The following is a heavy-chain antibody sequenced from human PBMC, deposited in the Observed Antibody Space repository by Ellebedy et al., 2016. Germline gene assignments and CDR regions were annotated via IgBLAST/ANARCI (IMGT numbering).Heavy chain of an antibody. Sequence: SETLSLTCAVYGGSFSGYYWSWIRQPPGKGLEWIGEINHSGSTNYNPSLKSRVTISVDTSKNQFSLKLSSVTAADTAVYYCARVLIYCSGGSCFDYWGQGTLVTVSS. CDR3: ARVLIYCSGGSCFDY. V-gene: IGHV4-34*01. CDR1: GGSFSGYY. D-gene: IGHD2-15*01. CDR2: INHSGST. J-gene: IGHJ4*02.